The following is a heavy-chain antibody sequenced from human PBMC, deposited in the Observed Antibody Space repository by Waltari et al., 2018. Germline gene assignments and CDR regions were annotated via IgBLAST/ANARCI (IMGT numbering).Heavy chain of an antibody. CDR2: IYNSGST. Sequence: QVQLQESGPGLVKPSGTLSLTCAVSGGSISSSNWWSWVRQPPGKGLEWIGEIYNSGSTNYNPSLKSRVTISVDKSKNQVSLKLSSVTAADTAVYYCARDKAYYYGSGSLRDYYYGMDVWGQGTTVTVSS. CDR3: ARDKAYYYGSGSLRDYYYGMDV. J-gene: IGHJ6*02. V-gene: IGHV4-4*02. D-gene: IGHD3-10*01. CDR1: GGSISSSNW.